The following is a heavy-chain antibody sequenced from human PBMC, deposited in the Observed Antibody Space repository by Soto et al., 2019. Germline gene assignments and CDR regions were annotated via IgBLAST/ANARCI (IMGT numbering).Heavy chain of an antibody. CDR3: ARGWCTGGSCFYDAFDI. J-gene: IGHJ3*02. V-gene: IGHV3-23*01. CDR1: GFTFSSYA. Sequence: GGSLRLSCAASGFTFSSYAMSWVRQAPGKGLEWVSSISASGRSIYYADSVKGRFTISRDNGKNSLYLQMNSLRAEDTAVYYCARGWCTGGSCFYDAFDIWGQGTMVTVSS. D-gene: IGHD2-15*01. CDR2: ISASGRSI.